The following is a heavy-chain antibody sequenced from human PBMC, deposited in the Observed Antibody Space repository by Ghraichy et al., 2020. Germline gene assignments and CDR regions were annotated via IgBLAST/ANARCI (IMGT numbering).Heavy chain of an antibody. Sequence: GGSLRLSCAASGFTFSSYSMNWVRQAPGKGLEWVSYISSSSSTIYYADSVKGRFTISRDNAKNSLYLQMNSLRDEDTAVYYCARDDIVVVPAALKQNYYYYGMDVWGQGTTVTVSS. D-gene: IGHD2-2*01. CDR2: ISSSSSTI. CDR1: GFTFSSYS. V-gene: IGHV3-48*02. J-gene: IGHJ6*02. CDR3: ARDDIVVVPAALKQNYYYYGMDV.